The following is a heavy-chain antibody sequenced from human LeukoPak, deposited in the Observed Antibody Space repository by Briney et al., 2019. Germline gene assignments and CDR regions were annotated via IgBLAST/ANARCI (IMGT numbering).Heavy chain of an antibody. V-gene: IGHV3-7*01. CDR1: GFTFRNYW. J-gene: IGHJ4*02. D-gene: IGHD2-15*01. Sequence: GGSLRLSFAAPGFTFRNYWRGWVRKAPGKGLDWVANTKPDGSAEYYADSVRGRFTTSRDNANNLLYLQMNRLRAEDTAVYYCARDGSLNTNFDYWGQGTLVTVSS. CDR3: ARDGSLNTNFDY. CDR2: TKPDGSAE.